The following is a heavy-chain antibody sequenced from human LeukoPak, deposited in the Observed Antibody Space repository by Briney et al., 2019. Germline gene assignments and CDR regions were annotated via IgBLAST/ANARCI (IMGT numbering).Heavy chain of an antibody. CDR2: ISGSGGST. CDR1: GFTFSSYA. CDR3: AKVAETYYYGSGSYGGYYFDY. J-gene: IGHJ4*02. V-gene: IGHV3-23*01. Sequence: PGGSLRLSCAASGFTFSSYAMSWVRQAPGKGLEWVSAISGSGGSTYYADSVKGRFTISRDNSKNTLYPQMNSLRAEDTAVYYCAKVAETYYYGSGSYGGYYFDYWGQGTLVTVSS. D-gene: IGHD3-10*01.